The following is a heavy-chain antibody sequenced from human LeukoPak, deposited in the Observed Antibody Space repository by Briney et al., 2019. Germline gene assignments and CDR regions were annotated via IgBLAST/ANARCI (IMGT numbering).Heavy chain of an antibody. V-gene: IGHV3-7*03. CDR2: IKQDGSEK. Sequence: GGSLRLSYAGSGFTFSSYWMHWVRQAPGKGLEWVANIKQDGSEKHYVDSVKGRFTISRDNVKNSLYLQMNNLRAEDTAVYYCTRRYFDLWGRGTLVTVS. CDR1: GFTFSSYW. CDR3: TRRYFDL. J-gene: IGHJ2*01.